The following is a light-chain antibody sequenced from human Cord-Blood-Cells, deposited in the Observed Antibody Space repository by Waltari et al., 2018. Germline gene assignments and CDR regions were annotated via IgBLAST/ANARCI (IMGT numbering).Light chain of an antibody. J-gene: IGKJ5*01. V-gene: IGKV1-33*01. CDR3: QQYDNLPST. CDR1: QHISNY. CDR2: AAS. Sequence: DIKMTQPPSSLSASVGDRVTITCQTSQHISNYLNWYQQKPGKAPKLLISAASNLETWGPSRFSGSGSGTDFTFTISSLQSEDIATYYCQQYDNLPSTFGQGTRLEIK.